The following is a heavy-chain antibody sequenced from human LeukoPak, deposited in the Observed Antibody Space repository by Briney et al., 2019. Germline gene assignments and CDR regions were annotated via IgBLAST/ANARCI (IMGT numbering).Heavy chain of an antibody. V-gene: IGHV1-18*01. CDR1: GYTFASYG. CDR3: ARNTYHYDSRGYFYFDY. Sequence: ASVKVPCKASGYTFASYGISWVRQAPGQGLEWMGWISAYNGNTNYAQRLQGRVTMTTDTSTSTAYMELRSLRADDTAVYYCARNTYHYDSRGYFYFDYWGQGTLVTVSS. CDR2: ISAYNGNT. J-gene: IGHJ4*02. D-gene: IGHD3-22*01.